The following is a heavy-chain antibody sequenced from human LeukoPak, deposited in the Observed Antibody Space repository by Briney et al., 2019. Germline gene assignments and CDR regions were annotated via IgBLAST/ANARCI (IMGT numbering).Heavy chain of an antibody. J-gene: IGHJ6*02. D-gene: IGHD3-9*01. CDR3: ARVVVNGYYPYYYGMDV. Sequence: ASVKVSCKASGYTFTSYGISWVRQAPGQGLEWMGWISAYNGNTNYAQKLQGRVTMTTDTSTSTAYMELRSLRSDDTAVYYCARVVVNGYYPYYYGMDVWGRGTTVTVSS. CDR1: GYTFTSYG. CDR2: ISAYNGNT. V-gene: IGHV1-18*01.